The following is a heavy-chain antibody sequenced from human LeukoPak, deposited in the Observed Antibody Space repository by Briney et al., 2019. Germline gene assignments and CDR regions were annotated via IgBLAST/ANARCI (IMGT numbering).Heavy chain of an antibody. V-gene: IGHV1-3*01. D-gene: IGHD5-18*01. J-gene: IGHJ4*02. Sequence: ASVKVSCKASGYTFTSYTIHWVRQAPGQRLEWMGWINAGNGNTKYSQKFQGRVTITRDTSASTAYMELSSLRSEDTAVYYCARTTAMVTIFDYWSQGTLVTVSS. CDR1: GYTFTSYT. CDR2: INAGNGNT. CDR3: ARTTAMVTIFDY.